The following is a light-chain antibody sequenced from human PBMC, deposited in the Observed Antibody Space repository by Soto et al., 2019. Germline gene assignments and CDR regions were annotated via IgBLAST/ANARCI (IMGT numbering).Light chain of an antibody. V-gene: IGLV2-14*01. CDR1: SSDVGGYKY. CDR3: SSYSSSSISYV. Sequence: QSALTQPASVSGSPGQSITISCAGSSSDVGGYKYVSWYQQLPGNAPKLIIYEVTIRPSGVSNRFSGSKSGNTASLTISGLQAEDEAVYYCSSYSSSSISYVFGTGTKVTVL. CDR2: EVT. J-gene: IGLJ1*01.